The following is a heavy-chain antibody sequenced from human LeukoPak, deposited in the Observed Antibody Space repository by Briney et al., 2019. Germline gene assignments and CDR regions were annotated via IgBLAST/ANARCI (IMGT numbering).Heavy chain of an antibody. CDR3: SGGSGWTSEF. D-gene: IGHD6-19*01. CDR1: GFTFTTYW. CDR2: IKEDVSET. V-gene: IGHV3-7*04. J-gene: IGHJ1*01. Sequence: GGSLRLSRAVSGFTFTTYWMNWVRQSPGKGREWGATIKEDVSETYYVDFVKGRFTISRDNAKNSLHLQMNSLRAADTAVYYCSGGSGWTSEFWGQGTLVTVSS.